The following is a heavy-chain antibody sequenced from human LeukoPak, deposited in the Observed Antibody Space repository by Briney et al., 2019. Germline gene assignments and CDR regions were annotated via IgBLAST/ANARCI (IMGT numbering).Heavy chain of an antibody. D-gene: IGHD2-2*01. Sequence: PSETLSLTCTVSGYSIINGFHWGWIRPPAGKRLEWIGTIIHRGTTFYNPSLKSRVTISVDTSKNQFSLKLNSVTAADTAVYYCARLPHCTGTTCYGGGYYSDYWGQGTLVTVSS. CDR1: GYSIINGFH. CDR3: ARLPHCTGTTCYGGGYYSDY. J-gene: IGHJ4*02. V-gene: IGHV4-38-2*02. CDR2: IIHRGTT.